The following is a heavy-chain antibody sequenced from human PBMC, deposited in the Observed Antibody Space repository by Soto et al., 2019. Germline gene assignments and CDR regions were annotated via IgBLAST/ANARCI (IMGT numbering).Heavy chain of an antibody. J-gene: IGHJ5*02. CDR3: ARLLSSSFRRRTNWFDP. CDR2: INHSGST. D-gene: IGHD6-6*01. Sequence: PSETLSLTCAVYGGSFSGYYWSWIRQPPGKGLEWIGEINHSGSTNYNPPLKSRVTISVDTSKNQFSLKLSSVTAADTAVYYCARLLSSSFRRRTNWFDPWGQGTLVTVSS. CDR1: GGSFSGYY. V-gene: IGHV4-34*01.